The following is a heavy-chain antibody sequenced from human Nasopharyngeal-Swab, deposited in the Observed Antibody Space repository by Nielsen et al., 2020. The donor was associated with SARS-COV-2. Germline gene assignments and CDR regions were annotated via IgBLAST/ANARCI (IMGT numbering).Heavy chain of an antibody. Sequence: RQPPGKGLEWIGYIYYSGSTNYNPSLKSRVTISVDTSKNQFSLKLSSVTAADTAVYYCASTDGYTWAPFDYWGQGTLVTVSS. D-gene: IGHD5-24*01. J-gene: IGHJ4*02. CDR2: IYYSGST. CDR3: ASTDGYTWAPFDY. V-gene: IGHV4-59*01.